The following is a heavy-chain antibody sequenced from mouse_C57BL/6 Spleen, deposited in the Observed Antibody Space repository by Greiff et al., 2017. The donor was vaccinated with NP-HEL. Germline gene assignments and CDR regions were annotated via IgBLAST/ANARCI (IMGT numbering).Heavy chain of an antibody. D-gene: IGHD1-1*01. CDR2: INPGSGGT. J-gene: IGHJ2*01. V-gene: IGHV1-54*01. Sequence: LQESGAELVRPGTSVKVSCKASGYAFTNYLIEWVKQRPGQGLEWIGVINPGSGGTNYNEKFKGKATLTADKSSSTAYMQLSSLTSEDSAVYFCASGGSSYYYFDYWGQGTTLTVSS. CDR3: ASGGSSYYYFDY. CDR1: GYAFTNYL.